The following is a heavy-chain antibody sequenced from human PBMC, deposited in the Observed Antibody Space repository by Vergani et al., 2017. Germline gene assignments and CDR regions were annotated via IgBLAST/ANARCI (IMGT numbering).Heavy chain of an antibody. CDR2: TYYSGST. D-gene: IGHD2-15*01. J-gene: IGHJ5*02. CDR1: GGSISSYY. V-gene: IGHV4-59*01. CDR3: ARTRNTPLSSIRFDA. Sequence: QVQLQESGPGLVKPSETLSLTCTVSGGSISSYYWSWIRQPPGKGLEWIGYTYYSGSTNYNPSLKSRVTISVDTSKNQFSLKLSSVTAAATAVYYCARTRNTPLSSIRFDAWGQGTLVTVSS.